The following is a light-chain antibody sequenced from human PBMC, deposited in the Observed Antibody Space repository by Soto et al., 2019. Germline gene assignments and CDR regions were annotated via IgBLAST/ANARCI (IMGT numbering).Light chain of an antibody. Sequence: DIQMTQSPSSVAASVGDRVTITCRASQAMDRWLAWYQQKPGEAPKLLIFTGSLLHSGVPTRFSGSGSGTDFTITISSLQSEDLEAYSCQPTLSFPPTVGQVTKV. CDR2: TGS. J-gene: IGKJ1*01. V-gene: IGKV1-12*01. CDR3: QPTLSFPPT. CDR1: QAMDRW.